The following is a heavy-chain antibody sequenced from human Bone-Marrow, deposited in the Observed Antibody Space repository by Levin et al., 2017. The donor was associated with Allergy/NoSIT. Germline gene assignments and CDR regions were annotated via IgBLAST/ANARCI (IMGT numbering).Heavy chain of an antibody. V-gene: IGHV4-39*01. D-gene: IGHD4-11*01. Sequence: SETLSLTCSVSTDSFSNLNSFWAWVRQPPGRGLEWIASISYSGSTYYNPSLKSRVTISIDTSKNQFSLRLTSLTAADTAVYFCARQPLYTDYYWYFDLWGPGTLVTVSS. J-gene: IGHJ2*01. CDR2: ISYSGST. CDR3: ARQPLYTDYYWYFDL. CDR1: TDSFSNLNSF.